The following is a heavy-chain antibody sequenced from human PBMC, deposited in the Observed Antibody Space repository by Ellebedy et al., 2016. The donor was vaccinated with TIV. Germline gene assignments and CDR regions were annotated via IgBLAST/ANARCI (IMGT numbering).Heavy chain of an antibody. Sequence: GGSLRPSCVVSGFNFRSYWMGWVRQAPGKGLAWVANIYQDGSQKYYVDSAEGRFTISRDNAKNSLYLEMRSLRVEDTAMYYCARRGSYGDYAVQVNSWFDVWGQGTPVTVSP. D-gene: IGHD4-17*01. CDR2: IYQDGSQK. V-gene: IGHV3-7*01. J-gene: IGHJ5*02. CDR3: ARRGSYGDYAVQVNSWFDV. CDR1: GFNFRSYW.